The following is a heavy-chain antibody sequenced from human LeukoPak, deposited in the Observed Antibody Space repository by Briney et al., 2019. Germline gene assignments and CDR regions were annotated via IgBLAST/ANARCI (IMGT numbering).Heavy chain of an antibody. CDR3: AGGNCSSTSCLDGFDY. J-gene: IGHJ4*02. D-gene: IGHD2-2*01. CDR1: GFTFDDYA. Sequence: GGSLRLSCAASGFTFDDYAMHWVRQAPGKGLEWVSGISWNSGSIGYADSVKGRFTISRDNDKNSLYLQMNSLRAEDTALYYCAGGNCSSTSCLDGFDYWGQGTLVTVSS. V-gene: IGHV3-9*01. CDR2: ISWNSGSI.